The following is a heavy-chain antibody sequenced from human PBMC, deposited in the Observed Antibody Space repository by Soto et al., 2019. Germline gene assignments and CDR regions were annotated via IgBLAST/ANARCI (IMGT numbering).Heavy chain of an antibody. V-gene: IGHV3-23*01. D-gene: IGHD3-10*01. J-gene: IGHJ4*02. CDR3: ARASGESYPGSRVFDS. Sequence: EVQLLESGGGLVQPGGSLRLSCAASGFTFTSYAMSWVRQAPGKGLEWVSVMSGSGDSTFYADSVKGRLTISRDNSKNTLYLEMNSLRAEDTAIYYCARASGESYPGSRVFDSWGQGTRVTVSS. CDR1: GFTFTSYA. CDR2: MSGSGDST.